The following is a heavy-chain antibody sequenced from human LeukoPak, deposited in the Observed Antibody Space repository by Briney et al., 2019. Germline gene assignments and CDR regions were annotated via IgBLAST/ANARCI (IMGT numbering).Heavy chain of an antibody. J-gene: IGHJ3*02. CDR1: GGSISSYY. CDR2: IYYSGST. D-gene: IGHD1-26*01. CDR3: ARDSRSGSYESTDAFDI. Sequence: SETLSLTCTVSGGSISSYYWSWIRQPPGKGLEWIGYIYYSGSTNYNPSLKSRVTISVDTSKNQFSLKLSSVTAADTAVYYCARDSRSGSYESTDAFDIWGQGTMVTVSS. V-gene: IGHV4-59*01.